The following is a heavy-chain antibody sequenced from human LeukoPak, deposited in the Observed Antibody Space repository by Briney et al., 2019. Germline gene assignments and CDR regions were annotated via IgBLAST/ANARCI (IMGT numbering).Heavy chain of an antibody. D-gene: IGHD6-6*01. J-gene: IGHJ4*02. Sequence: QSGGSLRLSCAASGFTFSSCAMSWVRQAPGKGLEWVSAISGSGGSTYYADSVKGRFTISRDNSKNTLYLQMNSLRAEDTAVYYCAKVFQIAARRLEGFDYWGQGTLVTVSS. CDR1: GFTFSSCA. CDR2: ISGSGGST. V-gene: IGHV3-23*01. CDR3: AKVFQIAARRLEGFDY.